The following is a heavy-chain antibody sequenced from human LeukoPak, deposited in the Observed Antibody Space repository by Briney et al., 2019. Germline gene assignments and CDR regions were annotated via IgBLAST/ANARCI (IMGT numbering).Heavy chain of an antibody. Sequence: PGGSLRLSCAASGFTFNSYWMHWVRQAPGKGLIWVSRINSDGSSTNYADSVKGRFTISIDNAKNTLYLQMNSLTAEDTAVYYCARQYNYGLDYWGQGTLVTVSS. CDR3: ARQYNYGLDY. CDR2: INSDGSST. D-gene: IGHD5-18*01. J-gene: IGHJ4*02. CDR1: GFTFNSYW. V-gene: IGHV3-74*01.